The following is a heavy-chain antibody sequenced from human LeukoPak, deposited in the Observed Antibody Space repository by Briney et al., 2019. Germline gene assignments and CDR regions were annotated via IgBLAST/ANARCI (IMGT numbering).Heavy chain of an antibody. CDR2: IYYSGST. J-gene: IGHJ3*02. CDR1: GGSFSDYY. Sequence: PSETLSLTCAVYGGSFSDYYWSWIRQPPGKGLEWIGSIYYSGSTYYNPSLKSRVTISVDTSKNQFSLKLSSVTAADTAVYYCAREEIVDAFDIWGQGTMVTVSS. CDR3: AREEIVDAFDI. V-gene: IGHV4-34*01. D-gene: IGHD2-15*01.